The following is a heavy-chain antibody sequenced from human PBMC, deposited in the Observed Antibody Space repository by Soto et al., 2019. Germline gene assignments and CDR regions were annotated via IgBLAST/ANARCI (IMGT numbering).Heavy chain of an antibody. V-gene: IGHV3-9*01. CDR2: ISWNSGGI. Sequence: PGGSLRLSCAASGFTFDDYAMHWVRQAPGKGLEWVSIISWNSGGIAYADSVKGRFTISRDNAKNSLYLQMSSLRAEDTALYYCAKGSSSWYYFDFWGQGTLVTVSS. J-gene: IGHJ4*02. CDR1: GFTFDDYA. D-gene: IGHD6-13*01. CDR3: AKGSSSWYYFDF.